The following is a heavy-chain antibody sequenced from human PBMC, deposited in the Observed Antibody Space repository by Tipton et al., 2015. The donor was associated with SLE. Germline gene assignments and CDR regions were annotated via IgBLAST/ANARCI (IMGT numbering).Heavy chain of an antibody. J-gene: IGHJ4*02. CDR2: IYYSGST. D-gene: IGHD4-23*01. CDR1: GASISSGSYY. CDR3: ARMDSVTTLVY. V-gene: IGHV4-61*09. Sequence: LRLSCTVSGASISSGSYYWNWIRQPAGKGLEWIGYIYYSGSTNYNPSLKSRVPISVDTSKNQFSLKLSSVTAADTAVYYCARMDSVTTLVYWGQGTLVTVSS.